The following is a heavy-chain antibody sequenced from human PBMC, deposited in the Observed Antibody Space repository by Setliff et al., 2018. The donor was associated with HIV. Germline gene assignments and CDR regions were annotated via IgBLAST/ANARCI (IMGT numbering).Heavy chain of an antibody. J-gene: IGHJ4*02. CDR1: NGSFSGFY. CDR3: ARGKYYVFRSGSYQGGYYYFDL. V-gene: IGHV4-34*01. Sequence: PSETLSLTCAVNNGSFSGFYWSWIRQSPGKGLEWIGQINRSGSARYNPSLKSRLSISVATSRSQFYLDLTSVTAADSAVYFCARGKYYVFRSGSYQGGYYYFDLWGQGSLVTVSS. D-gene: IGHD3-3*01. CDR2: INRSGSA.